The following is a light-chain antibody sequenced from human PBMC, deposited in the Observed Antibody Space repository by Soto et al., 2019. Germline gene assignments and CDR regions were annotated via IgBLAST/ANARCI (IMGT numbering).Light chain of an antibody. J-gene: IGKJ1*01. Sequence: EIVLTQSPGTLSLSPGERATLSCRASQSVSRSYLAWYQQKPGQAPRLLIYGASTRATGIPDRFCGSGSGTDFTLTISRLEPEDFAVYYCQQYGSSPPVTFGRGTKVEIK. CDR3: QQYGSSPPVT. CDR1: QSVSRSY. V-gene: IGKV3-20*01. CDR2: GAS.